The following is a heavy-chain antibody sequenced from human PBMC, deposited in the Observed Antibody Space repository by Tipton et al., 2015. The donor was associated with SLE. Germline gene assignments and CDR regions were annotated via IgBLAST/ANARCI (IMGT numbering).Heavy chain of an antibody. CDR2: IYYSGST. J-gene: IGHJ4*02. Sequence: LRLSCTVSGGSISSSSYYCGWIRQPPGKGLEWIGSIYYSGSTYYNPSLKSRVTISVDTSKNQFSLKLSSVTAADTTLYFCASYIRGLGIDYWGQGTVVTVSS. CDR3: ASYIRGLGIDY. CDR1: GGSISSSSYY. D-gene: IGHD3-10*01. V-gene: IGHV4-39*07.